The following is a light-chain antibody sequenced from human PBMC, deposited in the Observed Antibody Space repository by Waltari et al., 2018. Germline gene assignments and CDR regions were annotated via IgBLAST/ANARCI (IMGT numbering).Light chain of an antibody. J-gene: IGKJ1*01. V-gene: IGKV3-20*01. CDR1: QSVSSSY. Sequence: VLTQSPCTLSLSPGERATLSCRASQSVSSSYLACYQQKPGQAPRVLIHGASNSATRIPDRFSGSGSGTDFTLTISRLEPEDFAVYYCQQYGSSPWTFGQGTKVEIK. CDR2: GAS. CDR3: QQYGSSPWT.